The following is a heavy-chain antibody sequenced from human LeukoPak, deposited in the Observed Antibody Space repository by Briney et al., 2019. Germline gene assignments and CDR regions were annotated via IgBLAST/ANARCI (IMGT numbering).Heavy chain of an antibody. CDR3: AKDYMRELPHLNQQWLASNYFDY. Sequence: GGSLRLSCAASGFTFSSYGMHWVRQAPGKGLEWVAFIRYDGSNKYYAESVKGRFTISRDNSKNTLYLQMNSLRAEDTAVYYCAKDYMRELPHLNQQWLASNYFDYWGQGTLVTVSS. V-gene: IGHV3-30*02. D-gene: IGHD6-19*01. CDR1: GFTFSSYG. CDR2: IRYDGSNK. J-gene: IGHJ4*02.